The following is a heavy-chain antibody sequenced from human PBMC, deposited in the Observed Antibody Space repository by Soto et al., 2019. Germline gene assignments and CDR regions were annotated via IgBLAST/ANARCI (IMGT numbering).Heavy chain of an antibody. Sequence: EVQLLESGGGLVQPGGSLRLSCAASGFTFSSYAMSWVRQAPGKGLEWVSAISGSGGSTYYADSVKGWFTLSSDNSKNTLYLQMNSLIAEDTAVYYCAKAKDSVVVPAAFILDNYYCSGGSCYPKRIDAVDIWGQGTMVTVSS. CDR3: AKAKDSVVVPAAFILDNYYCSGGSCYPKRIDAVDI. D-gene: IGHD2-15*01. CDR2: ISGSGGST. CDR1: GFTFSSYA. J-gene: IGHJ3*02. V-gene: IGHV3-23*01.